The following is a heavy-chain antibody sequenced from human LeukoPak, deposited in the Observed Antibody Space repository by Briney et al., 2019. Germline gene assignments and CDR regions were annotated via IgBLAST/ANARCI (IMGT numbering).Heavy chain of an antibody. J-gene: IGHJ4*02. V-gene: IGHV3-74*01. CDR2: IKSDGSDT. D-gene: IGHD6-19*01. CDR3: ARSNSSGWYYFDY. Sequence: GGSLRLSCAASGFTFSSYWMHWVRQAPGKGLVWVSRIKSDGSDTSNADSVKDRFTISRDNAKNTLYLQMNSVRAEDTAVYYCARSNSSGWYYFDYWGQGTLVTVSS. CDR1: GFTFSSYW.